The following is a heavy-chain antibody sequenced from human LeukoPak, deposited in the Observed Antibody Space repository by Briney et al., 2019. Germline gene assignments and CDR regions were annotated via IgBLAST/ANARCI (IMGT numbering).Heavy chain of an antibody. J-gene: IGHJ4*02. CDR1: GGSFSGYY. V-gene: IGHV4-34*01. CDR2: INHSGSS. Sequence: SETLSLTCAVYGGSFSGYYWSWIRQPPGKGLEWIGEINHSGSSNYNPSLKSRVTISVDTSKNQFSLKLSSVTAADTAVYYCARLSPLYSSSSRFDYWGQGTLVTVSS. D-gene: IGHD6-6*01. CDR3: ARLSPLYSSSSRFDY.